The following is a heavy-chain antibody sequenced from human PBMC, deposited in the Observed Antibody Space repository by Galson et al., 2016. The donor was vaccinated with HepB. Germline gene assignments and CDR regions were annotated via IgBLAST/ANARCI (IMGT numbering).Heavy chain of an antibody. D-gene: IGHD3-22*01. CDR3: AGLPYTSDRSPYPPADY. Sequence: SVKVSCKASGGTFNTFALNWVRQAPGQGLEWMGRVIPLLGITNYAQKFQGRLTITADRSTTTGSMELNSLRSEDTAIYYCAGLPYTSDRSPYPPADYWGQGTLVTVSS. CDR1: GGTFNTFA. CDR2: VIPLLGIT. J-gene: IGHJ4*02. V-gene: IGHV1-69*04.